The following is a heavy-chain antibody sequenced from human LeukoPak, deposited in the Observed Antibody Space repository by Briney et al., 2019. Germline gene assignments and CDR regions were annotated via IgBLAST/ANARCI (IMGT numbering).Heavy chain of an antibody. CDR1: GGSISSGGYD. CDR3: ARGPRGYFDY. J-gene: IGHJ4*02. Sequence: SETVCLTCTVSGGSISSGGYDWSWMRQHPGKGLEWIGYIYYSGSTYYNPSLKSRVTISVDTSKNQFSLKLSSVTAADTAVYYCARGPRGYFDYWGQGTLVTVSS. V-gene: IGHV4-31*03. CDR2: IYYSGST. D-gene: IGHD1-26*01.